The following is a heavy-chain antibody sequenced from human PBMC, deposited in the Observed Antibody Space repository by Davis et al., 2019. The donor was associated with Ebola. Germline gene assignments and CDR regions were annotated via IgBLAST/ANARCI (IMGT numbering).Heavy chain of an antibody. D-gene: IGHD2-2*01. V-gene: IGHV1-69*13. J-gene: IGHJ6*02. CDR2: IIPIFGTA. CDR1: GGTFSSYA. CDR3: ARGGPGVVPAAMYYYGMDV. Sequence: AASVKVSCKASGGTFSSYAISWVRQAPGQGLEWMGGIIPIFGTANYAQKFQGRVMITADESTSTAYMELSSLRSEDTAVYYCARGGPGVVPAAMYYYGMDVWGQGTTVTVSS.